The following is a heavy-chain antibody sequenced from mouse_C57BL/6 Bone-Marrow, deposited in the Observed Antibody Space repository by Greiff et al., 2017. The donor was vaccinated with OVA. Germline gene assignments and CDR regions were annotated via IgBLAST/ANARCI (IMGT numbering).Heavy chain of an antibody. CDR1: GFTFSSYA. CDR2: ISDGGSYS. J-gene: IGHJ2*01. Sequence: EVQVVESGGGLVKPGGSLKLSCAASGFTFSSYAMSWVRQPPEKRLEWVATISDGGSYSYYPDNVKGRFTISRDNAKNNLYLQMNHLRSEDTAMYYCARNPGTGGFDYWGQGTTLTVSS. CDR3: ARNPGTGGFDY. D-gene: IGHD4-1*01. V-gene: IGHV5-4*01.